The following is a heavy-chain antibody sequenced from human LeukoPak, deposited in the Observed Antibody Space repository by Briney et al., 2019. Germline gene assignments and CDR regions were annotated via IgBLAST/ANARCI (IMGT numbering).Heavy chain of an antibody. Sequence: GGSLRLSCAASGFAFSTYSVNWARRAPGKGLEWVSSISSTSSYIYYADSVGGRFTISRDNAKNSLSLEMNSLRAEDTAIYYCARGRPGLVGGAFDYWGQGALVTVSS. CDR3: ARGRPGLVGGAFDY. J-gene: IGHJ4*02. CDR1: GFAFSTYS. CDR2: ISSTSSYI. V-gene: IGHV3-21*01. D-gene: IGHD6-19*01.